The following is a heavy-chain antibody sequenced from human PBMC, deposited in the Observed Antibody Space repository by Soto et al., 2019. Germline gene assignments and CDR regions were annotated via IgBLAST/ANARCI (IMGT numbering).Heavy chain of an antibody. D-gene: IGHD3-10*01. Sequence: QVQLQQSGPGLVKPSQTLSLTCAISGDSVSSNTVAWNWVRQSPSRSLEWLGRTYYRSKWYSHYAVSVRSRIMINSDTSQHQFSLQLKSVTPEDTAVYFCVRVGVGAGSGYCYYHAMAVWGPGTTVTVS. CDR2: TYYRSKWYS. CDR3: VRVGVGAGSGYCYYHAMAV. V-gene: IGHV6-1*01. J-gene: IGHJ6*02. CDR1: GDSVSSNTVA.